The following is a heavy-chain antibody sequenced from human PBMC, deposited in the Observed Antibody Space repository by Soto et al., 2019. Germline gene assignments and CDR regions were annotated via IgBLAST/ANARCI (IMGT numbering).Heavy chain of an antibody. Sequence: GGSLRLSCAPSGFTFSSNEMNWVRQAPGKGLEWVSYISVSGSMRFYADAVRVRFTISLDNTKKMLYLQMNSLRVEDTALYYCATEGLTGTXWGQGTTVTVS. CDR1: GFTFSSNE. CDR2: ISVSGSMR. CDR3: ATEGLTGTX. D-gene: IGHD3-9*01. J-gene: IGHJ6*02. V-gene: IGHV3-48*03.